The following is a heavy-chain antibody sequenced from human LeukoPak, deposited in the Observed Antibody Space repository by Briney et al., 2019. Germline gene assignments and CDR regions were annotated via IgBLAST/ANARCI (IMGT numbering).Heavy chain of an antibody. Sequence: GGSLRLSCAASGFTFRTYWMHWVRQAPGKGLVWVAHINSVGTSTSYADSVKGRFTVSRDNAENKLYLQMNSLRADDTAVYYCARGIVGGTGTRHFDNWGQGTLVTVPS. J-gene: IGHJ4*02. V-gene: IGHV3-74*01. D-gene: IGHD1-26*01. CDR2: INSVGTST. CDR1: GFTFRTYW. CDR3: ARGIVGGTGTRHFDN.